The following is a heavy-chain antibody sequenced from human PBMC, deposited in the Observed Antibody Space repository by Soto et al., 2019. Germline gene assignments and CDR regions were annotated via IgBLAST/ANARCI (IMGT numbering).Heavy chain of an antibody. CDR1: GGTFNTFA. CDR2: IIPILGPA. Sequence: QVQLVQSGAEVKKAGSSVKVSCNVSGGTFNTFAISWVRRAPGQGLEWMGGIIPILGPAFYAQKFQGRVTITADKSTNAAYLELSSLRSEDTAVYYCARAAKRYFDYWGQGTLVTVSS. CDR3: ARAAKRYFDY. J-gene: IGHJ4*02. V-gene: IGHV1-69*06.